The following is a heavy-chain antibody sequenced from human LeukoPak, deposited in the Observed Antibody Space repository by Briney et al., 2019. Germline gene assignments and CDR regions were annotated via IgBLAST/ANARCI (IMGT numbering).Heavy chain of an antibody. CDR3: AGLEMATANFAY. CDR1: GYTFTGYY. V-gene: IGHV1-2*02. J-gene: IGHJ4*02. CDR2: INPNSGGT. D-gene: IGHD5-24*01. Sequence: ASVKVSCKASGYTFTGYYMHWVRQAPGQGREWMGWINPNSGGTNYAQKFQGRVTMTRDTSISTAYMELSRLRSDDTAVYYCAGLEMATANFAYWGQGTLVTVSS.